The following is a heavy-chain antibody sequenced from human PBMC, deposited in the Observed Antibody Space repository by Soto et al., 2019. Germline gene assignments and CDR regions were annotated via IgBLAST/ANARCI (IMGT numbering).Heavy chain of an antibody. V-gene: IGHV4-59*01. CDR1: GDSISSYY. J-gene: IGHJ4*02. CDR3: ARDGELGVIDY. Sequence: SETLSLTCTVSGDSISSYYWSWIRQPPGKGLEWIGYIYYSGSTNYNPSLKSRVTISVDTSKNQFSLKLSSVTAADTAVYYCARDGELGVIDYWGQGTLVTVSS. CDR2: IYYSGST. D-gene: IGHD1-7*01.